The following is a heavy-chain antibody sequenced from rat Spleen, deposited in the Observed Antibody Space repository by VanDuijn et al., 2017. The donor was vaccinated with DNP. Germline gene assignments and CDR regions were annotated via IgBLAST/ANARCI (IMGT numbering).Heavy chain of an antibody. CDR3: ARWNSGHFDY. J-gene: IGHJ2*01. CDR1: GFTFSDYN. D-gene: IGHD4-3*01. Sequence: EVQLVESGGGLVQPGRSLKLSCVASGFTFSDYNMAWVRQAPKKGLEWVATISYDGSSTYYRDSVKGRFTISRDNAKNTLYLQMNSLRSEDMATYYCARWNSGHFDYWGQGVMVPVSS. CDR2: ISYDGSST. V-gene: IGHV5-7*01.